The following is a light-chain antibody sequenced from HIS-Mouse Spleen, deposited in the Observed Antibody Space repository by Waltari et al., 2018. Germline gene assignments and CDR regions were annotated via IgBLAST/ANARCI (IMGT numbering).Light chain of an antibody. J-gene: IGKJ2*01. CDR1: QSLLHSNGYNY. Sequence: DIVMTQSPLSLPVTPGEPASISCRSSQSLLHSNGYNYLDWYLQKPGQSPQLLIYLGSNRASGVPDRFSGSESGTDFTLKISRVEAEDVGVYYCMQGTHWYTFGQGTKLEIK. CDR2: LGS. CDR3: MQGTHWYT. V-gene: IGKV2-28*01.